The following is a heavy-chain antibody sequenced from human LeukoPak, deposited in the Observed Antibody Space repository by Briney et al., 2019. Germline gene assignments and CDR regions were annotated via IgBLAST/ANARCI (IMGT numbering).Heavy chain of an antibody. CDR3: ARGTSSDWFDP. D-gene: IGHD1-1*01. J-gene: IGHJ5*02. CDR2: IIPIFGTA. CDR1: GGTFSSYT. V-gene: IGHV1-69*13. Sequence: ASVKVSCKASGGTFSSYTISWVRQAPGQGLEWVGGIIPIFGTANYAQKFQGRVTITADESTSTAYMELSSLRSEDTAVYYCARGTSSDWFDPWGQGTLVTVSS.